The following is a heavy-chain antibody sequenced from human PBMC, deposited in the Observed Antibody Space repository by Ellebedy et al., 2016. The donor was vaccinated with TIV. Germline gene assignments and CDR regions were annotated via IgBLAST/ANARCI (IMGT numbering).Heavy chain of an antibody. Sequence: GESLKISCSSSGFTFSRHGMHWVRQDPDRGLEWVAVIYFDGTNLHYADSVKGRFTISIDNSRNILYLEMNNVRPEDTATYFCARDEGSPVVGAQGPLDHWGQGTPVYVSS. CDR3: ARDEGSPVVGAQGPLDH. CDR1: GFTFSRHG. J-gene: IGHJ4*02. V-gene: IGHV3-33*01. D-gene: IGHD1-26*01. CDR2: IYFDGTNL.